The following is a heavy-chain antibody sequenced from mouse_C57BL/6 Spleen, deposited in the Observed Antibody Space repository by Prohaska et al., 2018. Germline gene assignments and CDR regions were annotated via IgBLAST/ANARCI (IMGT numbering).Heavy chain of an antibody. Sequence: QRPGQGLEWIGWIYPGSGNTKYNEKFKGKATLTVDTSSSTAYMQLSSLTSEDSAVYFCARSSSGYAAMDYWGQGTSVTVSS. D-gene: IGHD3-2*02. J-gene: IGHJ4*01. V-gene: IGHV1-84*01. CDR3: ARSSSGYAAMDY. CDR2: IYPGSGNT.